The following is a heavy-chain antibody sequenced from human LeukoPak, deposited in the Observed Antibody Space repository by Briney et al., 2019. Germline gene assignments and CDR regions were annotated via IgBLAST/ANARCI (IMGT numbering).Heavy chain of an antibody. D-gene: IGHD6-19*01. CDR1: GFTVSSNY. CDR2: IYSGGST. CDR3: AKDPDPGYSSGWTPAGFDY. J-gene: IGHJ4*02. Sequence: GGSLRLSCAASGFTVSSNYMSWVRQAPGKGLEWVSVIYSGGSTYYADSVKDRFTISRDNSKNTLYLQMNSLRAEDTAVYYCAKDPDPGYSSGWTPAGFDYWGQGTLVTVSS. V-gene: IGHV3-53*01.